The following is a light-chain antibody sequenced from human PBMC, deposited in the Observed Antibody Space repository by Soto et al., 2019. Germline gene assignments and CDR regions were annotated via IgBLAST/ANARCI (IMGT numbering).Light chain of an antibody. J-gene: IGKJ1*01. CDR2: TIS. Sequence: DIQMTQSPSSLSASVGDRVTITCRASQSIRSDLNWYQQRPGKAPKLLIYTISNLESGVPSRFSGSGSGTDFTLTISNLQPEDFATYFCQQGFSRPRTFGLGTTVEVK. CDR3: QQGFSRPRT. CDR1: QSIRSD. V-gene: IGKV1-39*01.